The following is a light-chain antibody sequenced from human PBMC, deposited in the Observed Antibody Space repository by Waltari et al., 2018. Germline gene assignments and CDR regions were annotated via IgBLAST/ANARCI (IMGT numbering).Light chain of an antibody. CDR2: DAS. Sequence: EIVLTQSPATLSLSPGETATLSCRASHSVSNYLAWYQQKPGQAPRLLIYDASNRATGIPARFSGSGSGTDFTLTIGSLEPEDFAVYYCQQRSNWPPPITFGQGTRLEIK. J-gene: IGKJ5*01. CDR1: HSVSNY. V-gene: IGKV3-11*01. CDR3: QQRSNWPPPIT.